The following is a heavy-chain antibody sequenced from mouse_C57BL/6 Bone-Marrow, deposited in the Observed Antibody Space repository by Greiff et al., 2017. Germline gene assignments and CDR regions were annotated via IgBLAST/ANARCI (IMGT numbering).Heavy chain of an antibody. CDR2: INPNNGGT. D-gene: IGHD2-5*01. CDR3: LGGYSNYEWYFDV. CDR1: GYTFTDYY. V-gene: IGHV1-26*01. Sequence: EVQLQQSGPELVKPGASVKISCKASGYTFTDYYMNWVKQSHGKSLEWIGDINPNNGGTSYNQKFKGKATLTVDKSSSTAYMELRSLTSEDSAVYYCLGGYSNYEWYFDVWGTGTTVTVSS. J-gene: IGHJ1*03.